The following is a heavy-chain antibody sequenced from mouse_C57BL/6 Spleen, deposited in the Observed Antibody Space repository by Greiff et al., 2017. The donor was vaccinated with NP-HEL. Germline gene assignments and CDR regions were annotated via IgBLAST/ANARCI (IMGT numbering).Heavy chain of an antibody. CDR1: GFTFSSNG. Sequence: EVQLVESGGDLVKPGGSLKISCAASGFTFSSNGMSWVRQTPDKRLEWVATISSGGSYTYYPDSVKGRFTISRDNAKNNLYLQMSSLKSEDTAMYYCARQTGDYYAMDYWGQGTSVTVSS. CDR2: ISSGGSYT. D-gene: IGHD4-1*01. V-gene: IGHV5-6*01. CDR3: ARQTGDYYAMDY. J-gene: IGHJ4*01.